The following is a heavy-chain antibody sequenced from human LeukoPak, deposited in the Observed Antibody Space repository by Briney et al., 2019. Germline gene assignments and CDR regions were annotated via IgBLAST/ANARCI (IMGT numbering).Heavy chain of an antibody. CDR1: GGSISSYY. D-gene: IGHD2-2*03. V-gene: IGHV4-4*07. Sequence: SETLSLTCTVSGGSISSYYWSWIRQPAGKGLEWIGRIYTSGSTNYNPSLKSRVTMSVDTSKNQFSLKLSSVTAADTAVYYCARDLGYCSSTSCLQNAFDIWGQGTMVTVSS. J-gene: IGHJ3*02. CDR2: IYTSGST. CDR3: ARDLGYCSSTSCLQNAFDI.